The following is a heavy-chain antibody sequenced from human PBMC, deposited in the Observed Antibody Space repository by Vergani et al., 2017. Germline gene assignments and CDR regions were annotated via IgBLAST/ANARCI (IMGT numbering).Heavy chain of an antibody. Sequence: QVQLVESGGGVVQPGGSLRLSCAASGFTFSSYGMHWVRQAPGKGLEWVAFIRYDGSNKYYADSVKGRFTISRDNSKNTLYLQMNSLRAEDTAVYYCAKDRRIAVAGPGKDYYYYGMDVWGQGTTVTVSS. V-gene: IGHV3-30*02. CDR3: AKDRRIAVAGPGKDYYYYGMDV. J-gene: IGHJ6*02. CDR2: IRYDGSNK. D-gene: IGHD6-19*01. CDR1: GFTFSSYG.